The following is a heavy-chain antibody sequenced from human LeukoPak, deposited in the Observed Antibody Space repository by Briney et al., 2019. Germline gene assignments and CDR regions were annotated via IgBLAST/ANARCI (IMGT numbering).Heavy chain of an antibody. V-gene: IGHV3-23*01. CDR1: GFTFSSYW. CDR3: AKHSDFGVVISPFDY. CDR2: ISGSGGST. J-gene: IGHJ4*02. D-gene: IGHD3-3*01. Sequence: PGGSLRLSCAASGFTFSSYWMSWVRQAPGKGLEWVSAISGSGGSTYYADSVKGRFTISRDNSKNTLYLQMNSLRAEDTAVYYCAKHSDFGVVISPFDYWGQGTLVTVSS.